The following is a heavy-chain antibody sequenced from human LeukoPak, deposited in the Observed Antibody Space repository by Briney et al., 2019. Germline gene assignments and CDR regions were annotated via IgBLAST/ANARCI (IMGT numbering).Heavy chain of an antibody. V-gene: IGHV1-18*01. J-gene: IGHJ4*02. D-gene: IGHD3-10*01. Sequence: ASVKVSCKASGYTFPSYGISWVRPAPGQGLEWMGWISAYNGNTNYAQKLQGRVTITTDTSTSTAYMELRSLRSDDTAVYYCARGNDYGSGSYLAYWGQGTLVTVSS. CDR2: ISAYNGNT. CDR1: GYTFPSYG. CDR3: ARGNDYGSGSYLAY.